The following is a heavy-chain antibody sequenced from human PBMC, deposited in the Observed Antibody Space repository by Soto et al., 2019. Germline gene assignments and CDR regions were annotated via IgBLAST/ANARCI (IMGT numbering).Heavy chain of an antibody. J-gene: IGHJ3*02. V-gene: IGHV3-7*01. CDR3: ARYLRFLEWSHDAFDI. CDR2: IKQDGSEK. D-gene: IGHD3-3*01. CDR1: GFTFSSYW. Sequence: PGGSLRLSCAASGFTFSSYWMSWVRQAPGKGLEWVANIKQDGSEKYYVDSVKGRFTISRDNAKNSLYLQMNSLRAEDTAVYYCARYLRFLEWSHDAFDIWGQGTMVTVSS.